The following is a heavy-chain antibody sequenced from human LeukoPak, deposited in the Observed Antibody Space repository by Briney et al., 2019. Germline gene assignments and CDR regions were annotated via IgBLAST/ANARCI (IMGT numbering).Heavy chain of an antibody. CDR2: IRSKAYGGTT. D-gene: IGHD3-9*01. CDR3: TRVSYDILTGTDY. V-gene: IGHV3-49*04. J-gene: IGHJ4*02. Sequence: GGSVRLSCTASGFTFGDFAMSWVRQGPGKGLEGGAFIRSKAYGGTTEYPASVKGRSTISRVDSKSTAYLQMNSLKTEDTAVYYCTRVSYDILTGTDYWGQGTLVTVSS. CDR1: GFTFGDFA.